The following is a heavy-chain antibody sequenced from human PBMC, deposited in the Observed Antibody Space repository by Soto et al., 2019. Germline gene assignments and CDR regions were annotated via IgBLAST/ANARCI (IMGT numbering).Heavy chain of an antibody. CDR1: VFAFTCYW. V-gene: IGHV3-7*01. Sequence: RLFCTSTVFAFTCYWMSWVRQAPGKGLEWVANIKQDGSEKYYVDSVKGRFTISRDNAKNSLYLQMNSLRAEDTAVYYCARDTTIIIYYGMDVWG. CDR2: IKQDGSEK. D-gene: IGHD3-16*01. J-gene: IGHJ6*02. CDR3: ARDTTIIIYYGMDV.